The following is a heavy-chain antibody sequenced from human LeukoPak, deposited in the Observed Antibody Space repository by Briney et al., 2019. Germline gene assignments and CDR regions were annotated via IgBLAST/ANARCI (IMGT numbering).Heavy chain of an antibody. J-gene: IGHJ4*02. V-gene: IGHV4-59*08. D-gene: IGHD2-21*02. Sequence: PSETLSLTCTVSGGSISSHYWSWIRQPPGKGLEWIGYIYYSGSTYYNPSLKSRVTISVDTSKNQFSLKLSSVTAADTAVYYCARTVVVTAIHYFDYWGQGTLVTVSS. CDR1: GGSISSHY. CDR3: ARTVVVTAIHYFDY. CDR2: IYYSGST.